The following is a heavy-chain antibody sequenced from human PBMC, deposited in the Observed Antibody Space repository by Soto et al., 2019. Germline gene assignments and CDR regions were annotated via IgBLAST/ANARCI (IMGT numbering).Heavy chain of an antibody. Sequence: SETLSLTCTVSGGSISSGGYYWSWIRQHPGKGLEWIGYIYYSGSTYYNPSLKSRVTISVDTSKNQFSLKLSSVTAADTAVYYCARDRKFVAGYYYGMDVWGQGTTVTVSS. V-gene: IGHV4-31*03. CDR1: GGSISSGGYY. CDR2: IYYSGST. D-gene: IGHD3-10*01. CDR3: ARDRKFVAGYYYGMDV. J-gene: IGHJ6*02.